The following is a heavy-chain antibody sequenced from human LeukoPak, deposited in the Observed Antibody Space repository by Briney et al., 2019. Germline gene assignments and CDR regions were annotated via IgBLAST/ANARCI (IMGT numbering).Heavy chain of an antibody. D-gene: IGHD3-10*01. Sequence: KPGGSLRLSCAASGFTFSSSWMTWVRQAPGKGLEWVSSISTSGSYIYYANSMKGRFTISRDNTKNSLYLQMNSLRVEDSAVYYCATDLIHYYASGAKTWGQGTLVTVSS. CDR1: GFTFSSSW. J-gene: IGHJ5*02. CDR3: ATDLIHYYASGAKT. CDR2: ISTSGSYI. V-gene: IGHV3-21*01.